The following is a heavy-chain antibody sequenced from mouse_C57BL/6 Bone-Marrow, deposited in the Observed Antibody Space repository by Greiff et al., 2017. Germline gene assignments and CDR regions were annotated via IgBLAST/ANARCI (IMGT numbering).Heavy chain of an antibody. V-gene: IGHV3-6*01. D-gene: IGHD6-5*01. CDR3: SLACMSWFAY. J-gene: IGHJ3*01. CDR1: GYSITSGYY. CDR2: ISYDGSN. Sequence: EVQLQESGPGLVKPSQSLSLTCSVTGYSITSGYYWNWIRQFPGNKLEWMGYISYDGSNNYNPSLKNRISITRDTSKNQFFLKLNSVTTEDTATYYCSLACMSWFAYWGQGTLVTVSA.